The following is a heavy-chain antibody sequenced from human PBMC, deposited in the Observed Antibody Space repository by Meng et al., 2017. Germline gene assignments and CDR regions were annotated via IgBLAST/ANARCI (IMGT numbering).Heavy chain of an antibody. CDR2: IDWDDDK. Sequence: SGPTLVKPTQTLTLTCTFSGFSLSTSGMCVSWVRQPAGKAREWLALIDWDDDKYYSTSLKTRLTISKDTSKNQVVLTRTNMDPIDTATYYCARVTYYYYGMDVWGQGTTVTVSS. V-gene: IGHV2-70*20. D-gene: IGHD3-10*01. CDR3: ARVTYYYYGMDV. J-gene: IGHJ6*02. CDR1: GFSLSTSGMC.